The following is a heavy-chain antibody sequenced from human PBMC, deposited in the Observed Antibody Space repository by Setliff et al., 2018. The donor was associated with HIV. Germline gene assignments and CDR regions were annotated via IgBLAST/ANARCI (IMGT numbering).Heavy chain of an antibody. V-gene: IGHV1-69*13. CDR3: TRDHTPPPNYDFWSGQIDLRNIFYYMDV. CDR2: IILIFGTA. Sequence: GASVKVSCKASGGTFSRFAINWVRQAPGQGLEWMGGIILIFGTANYAQKFQGRVTITADESTSTAYMELSSLKSEDTAVYYCTRDHTPPPNYDFWSGQIDLRNIFYYMDVWGTGSPVTVSS. D-gene: IGHD3-3*01. CDR1: GGTFSRFA. J-gene: IGHJ6*03.